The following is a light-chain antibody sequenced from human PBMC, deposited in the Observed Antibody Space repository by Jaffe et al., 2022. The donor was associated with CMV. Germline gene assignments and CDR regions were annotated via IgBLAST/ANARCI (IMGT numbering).Light chain of an antibody. CDR3: MIWHTNAWV. CDR1: SGVDVTSYR. V-gene: IGLV5-45*03. Sequence: QAVLTQPSSLSASPGASASLTCTLRSGVDVTSYRIYWYQQKPGSPPQYLLRYNSPSNKHQGSGVPRRFSGFKDASANAGILLISGLQSEDEADYYCMIWHTNAWVFGGGTKLTVL. CDR2: YNSPSNK. J-gene: IGLJ3*02.